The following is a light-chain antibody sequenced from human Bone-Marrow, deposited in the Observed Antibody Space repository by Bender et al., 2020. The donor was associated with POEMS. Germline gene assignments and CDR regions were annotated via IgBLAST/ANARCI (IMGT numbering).Light chain of an antibody. CDR2: RNN. V-gene: IGLV1-47*01. J-gene: IGLJ3*02. CDR3: QSYDNSLGGWV. Sequence: QSVVTQPPSASETPGQRVTISCSGSSSNIGTNYVHWYQQFPGTAPKLLIYRNNQRPSGISDRFSGSKSGTSASLAITGLQAEDEGDYYCQSYDNSLGGWVFGGGTKLTVL. CDR1: SSNIGTNY.